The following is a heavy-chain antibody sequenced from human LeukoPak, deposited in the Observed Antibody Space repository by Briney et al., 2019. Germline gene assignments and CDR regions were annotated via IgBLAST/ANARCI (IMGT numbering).Heavy chain of an antibody. CDR1: GFTFSSYS. CDR3: AKAPQKYYYYGMDV. J-gene: IGHJ6*02. Sequence: GGSLRLSCAASGFTFSSYSMNWVRQAPGKGLEWVSYISSSSSTIYYADSVKGRFTISRDNAKNSLYLQMNSLRAEDTAVYYCAKAPQKYYYYGMDVWGQGTTVTVSS. CDR2: ISSSSSTI. V-gene: IGHV3-48*01.